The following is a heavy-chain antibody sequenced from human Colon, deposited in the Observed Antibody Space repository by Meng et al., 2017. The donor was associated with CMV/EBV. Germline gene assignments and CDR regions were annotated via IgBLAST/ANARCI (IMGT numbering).Heavy chain of an antibody. D-gene: IGHD4-17*01. CDR2: IYPGDSDT. V-gene: IGHV5-51*01. CDR3: AIPPDDLRRGPDHFDY. CDR1: GYSFTSYW. J-gene: IGHJ4*02. Sequence: GESLKISWKGSGYSFTSYWIGWVRQMPGKGLEWMGIIYPGDSDTRYSPSFQGQVTISADKSISTAYLQWSSLKASDTAMYYCAIPPDDLRRGPDHFDYWGQGTLVTVSS.